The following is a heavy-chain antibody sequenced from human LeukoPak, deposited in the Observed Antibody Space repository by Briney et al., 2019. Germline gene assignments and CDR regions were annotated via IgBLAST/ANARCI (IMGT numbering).Heavy chain of an antibody. V-gene: IGHV3-74*01. Sequence: GGSRRLSCAASGFTLSNYWMHWVRQAPGKGLVWVSRINADGSSASYADSVKGRFTISRDNSKNTLYLQMNSLRAEDTAVYYCARLVVVVADGYFDYWGQGTLVTVSS. D-gene: IGHD2-15*01. CDR1: GFTLSNYW. J-gene: IGHJ4*02. CDR2: INADGSSA. CDR3: ARLVVVVADGYFDY.